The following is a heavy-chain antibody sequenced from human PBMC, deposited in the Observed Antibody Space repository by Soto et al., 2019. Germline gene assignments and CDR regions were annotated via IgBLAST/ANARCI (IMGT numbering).Heavy chain of an antibody. Sequence: ASVKVSCKASGYTFTSYAMHWVRQAPGQRLEWMGWINAGNGNTKYSQKFQGRATITRDTSASTAYMELSSLRSEDTAVYYCARVATPTTVTTFWFDPWGQGTLVTVSS. D-gene: IGHD4-17*01. CDR2: INAGNGNT. CDR1: GYTFTSYA. CDR3: ARVATPTTVTTFWFDP. V-gene: IGHV1-3*01. J-gene: IGHJ5*02.